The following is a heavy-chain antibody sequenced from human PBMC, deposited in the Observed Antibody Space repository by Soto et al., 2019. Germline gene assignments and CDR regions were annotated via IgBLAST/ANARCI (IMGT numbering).Heavy chain of an antibody. CDR2: IKQDGSEK. J-gene: IGHJ6*02. Sequence: GGSLRLSCAASGFTFSSYWMSWVRQAPGKGLEWVANIKQDGSEKYYVDSVKGRFTISRDNAKNSLYLQMNSLRAEDRAVYYCASRAISSGWYYYYGMDVWGQGTTVTVSS. D-gene: IGHD6-19*01. V-gene: IGHV3-7*01. CDR1: GFTFSSYW. CDR3: ASRAISSGWYYYYGMDV.